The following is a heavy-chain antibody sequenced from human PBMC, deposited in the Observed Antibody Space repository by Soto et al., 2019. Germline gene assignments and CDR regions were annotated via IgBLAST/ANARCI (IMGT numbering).Heavy chain of an antibody. CDR3: AHSDYGDYFDY. V-gene: IGHV2-5*02. J-gene: IGHJ4*02. Sequence: QITLKESGPTLVKPTQTLTLTCTFSGFSLSAHGVGVGWIRQPPGKALEWLALIYWDDDKRYSPSLKSRLTITKDTSKNQVVLTMTNMVPVDTATYFCAHSDYGDYFDYWGQGTLVIVSS. D-gene: IGHD4-17*01. CDR1: GFSLSAHGVG. CDR2: IYWDDDK.